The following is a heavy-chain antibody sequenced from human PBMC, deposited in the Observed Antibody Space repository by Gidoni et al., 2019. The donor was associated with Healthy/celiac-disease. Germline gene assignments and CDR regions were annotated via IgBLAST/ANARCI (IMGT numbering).Heavy chain of an antibody. Sequence: QVQLVESGGGVVQPGRSLRLSCAASGFTFSSSGMLWVRTAPGKGLAWVAVIWYDGSNKYYADAVKGRFTISRDNSKNTLYLQMNSLRAEDTAVYYCARDWVRQNHDYGDYATIQERGALDYWGQGTLVTVSS. CDR3: ARDWVRQNHDYGDYATIQERGALDY. D-gene: IGHD4-17*01. J-gene: IGHJ4*02. V-gene: IGHV3-33*01. CDR2: IWYDGSNK. CDR1: GFTFSSSG.